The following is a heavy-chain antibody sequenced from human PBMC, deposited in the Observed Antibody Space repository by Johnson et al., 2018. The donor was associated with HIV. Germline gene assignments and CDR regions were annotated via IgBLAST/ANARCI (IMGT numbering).Heavy chain of an antibody. D-gene: IGHD2-15*01. Sequence: QVQLVESGGGLVKPGGSLRLSCAASGFTFSDSYMSWIRQAPGKGLEWVSYISSSVSTIYYADSVKGRFNVSRDNARNSLYLQMNSLRAEDTAVYYCARECSGGSCYPLDHDAFDIWGQGTMVTVSS. CDR3: ARECSGGSCYPLDHDAFDI. V-gene: IGHV3-11*04. CDR2: ISSSVSTI. J-gene: IGHJ3*02. CDR1: GFTFSDSY.